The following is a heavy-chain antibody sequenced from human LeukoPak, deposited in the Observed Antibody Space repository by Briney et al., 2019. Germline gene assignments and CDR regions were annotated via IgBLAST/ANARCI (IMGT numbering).Heavy chain of an antibody. D-gene: IGHD4/OR15-4a*01. V-gene: IGHV4-59*01. J-gene: IGHJ5*02. Sequence: SETLSLTCTVSGSSISSSYWSWIRQPPGKGLEWLGHIYYSGSTNYNPSLKSRVTISVDTSKNQFSLTLTSVTAADTAVYYCARPRYGDTSWFDPWGQGTLVTVSS. CDR2: IYYSGST. CDR3: ARPRYGDTSWFDP. CDR1: GSSISSSY.